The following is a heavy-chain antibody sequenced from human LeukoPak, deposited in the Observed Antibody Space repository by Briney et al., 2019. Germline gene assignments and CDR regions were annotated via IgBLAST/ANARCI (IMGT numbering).Heavy chain of an antibody. CDR1: GFTFSNAW. CDR2: IRSNSDGGTI. Sequence: PGGSLRLSCATSGFTFSNAWMNWVRQAPGKGLEWVGRIRSNSDGGTINYAAPVKGRFTLSRDDSKTTLYLQMNSLQTEDTAVYYCATDFYDSTWGQGTLVTVSS. V-gene: IGHV3-15*07. D-gene: IGHD3-22*01. CDR3: ATDFYDST. J-gene: IGHJ5*02.